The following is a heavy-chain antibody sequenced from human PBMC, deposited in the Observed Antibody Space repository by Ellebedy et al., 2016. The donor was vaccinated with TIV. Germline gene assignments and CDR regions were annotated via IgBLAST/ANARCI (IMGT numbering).Heavy chain of an antibody. CDR2: ISGSGGST. D-gene: IGHD5-12*01. CDR3: AKASYSGYDLNYFDF. V-gene: IGHV3-23*01. J-gene: IGHJ4*02. Sequence: GGSLRLSCAASGFTFYSYWMHWVRQAPGKGLEWVSAISGSGGSTYYADSVKGRFTISRDNSKNTLYLQMNSLRAEDTAVYYCAKASYSGYDLNYFDFWGQGTLVTVSS. CDR1: GFTFYSYW.